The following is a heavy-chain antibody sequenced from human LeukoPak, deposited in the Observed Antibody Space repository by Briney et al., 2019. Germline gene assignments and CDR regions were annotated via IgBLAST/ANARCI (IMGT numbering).Heavy chain of an antibody. CDR1: GFTFSNYA. D-gene: IGHD3-10*01. Sequence: GGSLRLSCAASGFTFSNYAMSWVRHAPGKRLEWVSPISGSDGSTNYADSVKGRFTISRDNSKNTLYLQMNSLRAEDTAVYYCARDRSPYYYGSGWFDPWGQGTLVTVSS. CDR3: ARDRSPYYYGSGWFDP. J-gene: IGHJ5*02. CDR2: ISGSDGST. V-gene: IGHV3-23*01.